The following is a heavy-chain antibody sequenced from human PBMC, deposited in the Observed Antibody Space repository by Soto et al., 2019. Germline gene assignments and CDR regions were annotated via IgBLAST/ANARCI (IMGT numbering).Heavy chain of an antibody. J-gene: IGHJ4*02. CDR3: ARLYTYGYYHFDH. Sequence: PSETLSLTCSITGGSFSRPGSYWTWIRQHPGRGLEWIGYIYYTGATHYSPSLQSRVTMSVDTSKNQISLTLTSLTPADTAVYFCARLYTYGYYHFDHWGQGTLVTVSS. D-gene: IGHD3-22*01. CDR1: GGSFSRPGSY. CDR2: IYYTGAT. V-gene: IGHV4-31*03.